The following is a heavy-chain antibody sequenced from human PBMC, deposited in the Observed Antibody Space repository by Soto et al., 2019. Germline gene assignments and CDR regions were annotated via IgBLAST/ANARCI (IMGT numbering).Heavy chain of an antibody. D-gene: IGHD3-3*01. J-gene: IGHJ5*02. V-gene: IGHV4-34*01. CDR3: ATRITVFGLLIPPFDP. CDR2: INHTGGT. CDR1: GGSVNGYY. Sequence: NPSETLALPCAVYGGSVNGYYWNWIRQPPGKGLEWIGEINHTGGTHDNPSLKSRVTMSVDTSKNQFSLRLSSVTAEDTSIYYCATRITVFGLLIPPFDPWGQGTQVTVSS.